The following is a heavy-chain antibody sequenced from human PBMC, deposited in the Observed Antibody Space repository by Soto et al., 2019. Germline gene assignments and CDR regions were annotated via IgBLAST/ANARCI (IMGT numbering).Heavy chain of an antibody. Sequence: SETLSPTCAVSGASVRSYHWSWIRQAAGKGLEWIGRVQMSGTTNYNPSLKTRVTMSLDTSKNEVSLRMTSVTAADTAVYFCAKDRSTMRWFDPWGQGILVTVSS. J-gene: IGHJ5*02. CDR3: AKDRSTMRWFDP. CDR1: GASVRSYH. CDR2: VQMSGTT. D-gene: IGHD1-1*01. V-gene: IGHV4-4*07.